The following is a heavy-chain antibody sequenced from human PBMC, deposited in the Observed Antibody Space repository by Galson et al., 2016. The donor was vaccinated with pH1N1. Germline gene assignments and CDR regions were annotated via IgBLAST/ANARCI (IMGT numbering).Heavy chain of an antibody. V-gene: IGHV5-51*07. CDR1: GYSFSTYW. D-gene: IGHD2-2*01. Sequence: QSGAEVKKPGESLKISCKGTGYSFSTYWIAWVHQMPGEGLEWIGIIYPGDSDTRYSPSSQGQVTISADKSISAAYLQWSSLQASDTAMYFCARLGIPATIDYHYYMDVWGKGTTVTVSS. J-gene: IGHJ6*03. CDR3: ARLGIPATIDYHYYMDV. CDR2: IYPGDSDT.